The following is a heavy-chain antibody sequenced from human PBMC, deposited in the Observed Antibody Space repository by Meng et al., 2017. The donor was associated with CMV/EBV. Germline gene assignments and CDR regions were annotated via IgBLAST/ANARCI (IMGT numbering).Heavy chain of an antibody. D-gene: IGHD3-22*01. CDR1: GYTFTHHG. CDR3: ARDTMMIMSFDH. J-gene: IGHJ4*02. CDR2: ISGYNDNT. V-gene: IGHV1-18*01. Sequence: QVQLVQYGAEVRKPGASVKGSCKASGYTFTHHGISWVRQAPGQGLEWMGWISGYNDNTKYARHLQGRVTMTTDTSTNTAYMELRSLRSDDTAIYYCARDTMMIMSFDHWGPGTLVTVSS.